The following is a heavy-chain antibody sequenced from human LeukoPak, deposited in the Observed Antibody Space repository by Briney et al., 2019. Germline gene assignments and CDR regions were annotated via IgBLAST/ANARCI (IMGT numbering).Heavy chain of an antibody. Sequence: GGSLRLSCAASGFTFSSYDMSWVRQAPGKGLEWVSSITLSGGNTFYADSVMGRFTVSRDNSKNTLYLQMNSLSAEDTAVYYSAKRGNPAVGHRYLDVWGKGTTVSVSS. J-gene: IGHJ6*03. CDR2: ITLSGGNT. CDR3: AKRGNPAVGHRYLDV. D-gene: IGHD2-2*01. CDR1: GFTFSSYD. V-gene: IGHV3-23*01.